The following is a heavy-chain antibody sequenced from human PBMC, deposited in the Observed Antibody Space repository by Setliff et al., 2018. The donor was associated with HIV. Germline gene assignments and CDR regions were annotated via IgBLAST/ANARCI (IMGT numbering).Heavy chain of an antibody. Sequence: SETLSLTCTVSGASIISYSWSWIRQPAGKGLEWIGRVYSSGSTNYNPSLRNRLTMSVDTSKKQFSLKLSSVTAADTAVYYCARGSVIVADALDIWGQGTMVTVSS. CDR1: GASIISYS. CDR2: VYSSGST. V-gene: IGHV4-4*07. D-gene: IGHD1-26*01. CDR3: ARGSVIVADALDI. J-gene: IGHJ3*02.